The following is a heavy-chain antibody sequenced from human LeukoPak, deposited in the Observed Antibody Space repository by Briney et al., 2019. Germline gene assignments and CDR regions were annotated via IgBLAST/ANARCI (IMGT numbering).Heavy chain of an antibody. CDR2: IYYSGST. J-gene: IGHJ5*02. D-gene: IGHD2-21*01. CDR1: GGSISSGGYY. V-gene: IGHV4-31*03. Sequence: SETLSLTCTVSGGSISSGGYYWSWIRRHPGKGLEWIGYIYYSGSTYYNPSLKSRVTISVDTSKNQFSLKLSSVTAADTAVYYCAREYSGGPNLNWFDPWGQGTLVTVSS. CDR3: AREYSGGPNLNWFDP.